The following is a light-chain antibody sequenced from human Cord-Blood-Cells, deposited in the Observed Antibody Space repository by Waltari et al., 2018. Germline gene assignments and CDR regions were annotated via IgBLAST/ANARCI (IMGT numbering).Light chain of an antibody. CDR2: EGS. Sequence: QSALTQPASVSGSPGPSITISCTGTRSDFGSYNLVSWYQQHPGKAPKLMIYEGSKRPSGVSNRFSGSKSGNTASLTISGLQAEDEADYYCCSYAGSSTYVFGTGTKVTVL. CDR1: RSDFGSYNL. J-gene: IGLJ1*01. V-gene: IGLV2-23*01. CDR3: CSYAGSSTYV.